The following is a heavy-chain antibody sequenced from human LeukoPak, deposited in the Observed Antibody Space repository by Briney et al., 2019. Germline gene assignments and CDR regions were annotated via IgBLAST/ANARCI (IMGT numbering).Heavy chain of an antibody. D-gene: IGHD1-20*01. CDR2: ISAYNGNT. CDR1: GYTFTSYG. V-gene: IGHV1-18*01. CDR3: ARGITGNFDY. Sequence: ASVKVSCKASGYTFTSYGISWVRQAPGQGLEWMGWISAYNGNTNYAQKFQGRVTMTRDTSTSTVYMELSSLRSEDTAVYYCARGITGNFDYWGQGTLVTVSS. J-gene: IGHJ4*02.